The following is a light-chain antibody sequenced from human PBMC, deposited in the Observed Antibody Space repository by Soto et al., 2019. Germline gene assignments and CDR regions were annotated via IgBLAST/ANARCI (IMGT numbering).Light chain of an antibody. CDR3: QQSYSTPIT. Sequence: DIQMTQSPSSLSASVGDRVTITCPASQSISSYLNWYQQKPGKAPKLMIYAASSLQSGVPSRFSGSGSGTDCTLTISSLQPEDVATYYCQQSYSTPITLGQGTRLEI. CDR1: QSISSY. V-gene: IGKV1-39*01. CDR2: AAS. J-gene: IGKJ5*01.